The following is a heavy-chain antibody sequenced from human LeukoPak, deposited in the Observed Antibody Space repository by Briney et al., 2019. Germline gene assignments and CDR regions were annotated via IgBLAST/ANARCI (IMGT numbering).Heavy chain of an antibody. CDR1: GFTFSRHG. CDR2: ISNDGSRK. D-gene: IGHD3-3*01. Sequence: GGSLRLSCAPSGFTFSRHGMHWVRQAPGKGLEWVAIISNDGSRKYFAHSVEGRFTISRDNSKNTLYLQMDSLRAEDTAVYYCARDRAWNYFDYWGQGTLVTVSS. J-gene: IGHJ4*02. V-gene: IGHV3-30*03. CDR3: ARDRAWNYFDY.